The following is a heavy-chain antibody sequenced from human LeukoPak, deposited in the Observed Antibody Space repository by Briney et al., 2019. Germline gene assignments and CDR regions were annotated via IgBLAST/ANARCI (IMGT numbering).Heavy chain of an antibody. CDR2: IWYDGSNK. CDR1: GFTFSSYG. V-gene: IGHV3-33*01. D-gene: IGHD2-2*01. Sequence: GRSLRLSCAASGFTFSSYGMHWVRQALGKGLEWVAVIWYDGSNKYYADSVKGRFTISRDNSKNTLYLQMNSLRAEDTAVYYCARTRQLLRRYDAFDIWGQGTMVTVSS. J-gene: IGHJ3*02. CDR3: ARTRQLLRRYDAFDI.